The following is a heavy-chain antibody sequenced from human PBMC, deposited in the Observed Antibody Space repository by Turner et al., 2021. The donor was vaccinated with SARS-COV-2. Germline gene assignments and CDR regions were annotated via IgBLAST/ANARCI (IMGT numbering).Heavy chain of an antibody. V-gene: IGHV3-33*01. J-gene: IGHJ3*02. D-gene: IGHD3-22*01. CDR2: IWNDGSQK. CDR3: ARLDDSGHWGAFDI. CDR1: GITVSSHG. Sequence: QVQLVESGGGLVQPGSSLRPSCAASGITVSSHGRHWVRQAPGKGLEWVAVIWNDGSQKYYADSVKGRFTISRDNSKNMVYLQMNSLGADDTAVYYCARLDDSGHWGAFDIWGQGTMVTVSS.